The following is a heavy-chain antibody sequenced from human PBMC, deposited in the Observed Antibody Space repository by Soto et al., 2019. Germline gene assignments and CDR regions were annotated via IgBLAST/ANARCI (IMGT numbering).Heavy chain of an antibody. CDR1: GFTFSSYA. V-gene: IGHV3-30-3*01. CDR2: ISYDGSNK. J-gene: IGHJ6*02. D-gene: IGHD3-3*02. CDR3: ARDLAPGNYYYYGMDV. Sequence: GGSLRLSCAASGFTFSSYAMHWVRQAPGKGLEWVAVISYDGSNKYYADSVKGRFTISRDNSKNTLYLQMNSLRAEDTAVYYCARDLAPGNYYYYGMDVWGQGTTVTVSS.